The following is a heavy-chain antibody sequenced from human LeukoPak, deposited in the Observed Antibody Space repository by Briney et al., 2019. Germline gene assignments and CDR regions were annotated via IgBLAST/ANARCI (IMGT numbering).Heavy chain of an antibody. D-gene: IGHD6-19*01. Sequence: GSLRLSSAASGFTFTSFWMTWVRQAPGKGLEWVANIKQDGSEKYYVDSVKGRFTISRDNDMNSVYLQMSSLRAEDTAVYFCVGSGWQVYFDFWGQGTLVTVSS. CDR2: IKQDGSEK. CDR1: GFTFTSFW. CDR3: VGSGWQVYFDF. J-gene: IGHJ4*02. V-gene: IGHV3-7*01.